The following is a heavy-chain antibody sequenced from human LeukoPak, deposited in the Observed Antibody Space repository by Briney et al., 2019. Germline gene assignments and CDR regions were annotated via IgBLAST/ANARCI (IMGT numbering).Heavy chain of an antibody. CDR1: GASISSHY. J-gene: IGHJ6*03. Sequence: SSETLSLTRTVSGASISSHYWSWIRQPPGKGLEWIGYIYYSGSTNYNPSLKSRVTISVDTSKNQFSLKLSSVTAADTAVYYCVRGHYYMDVWGKGTTVTVSS. V-gene: IGHV4-59*11. CDR2: IYYSGST. CDR3: VRGHYYMDV.